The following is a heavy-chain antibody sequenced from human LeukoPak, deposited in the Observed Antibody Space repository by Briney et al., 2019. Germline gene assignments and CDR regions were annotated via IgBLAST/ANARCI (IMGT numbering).Heavy chain of an antibody. V-gene: IGHV1-24*01. J-gene: IGHJ5*02. CDR3: ARDRYYYDSSGHTGHWFDP. Sequence: GASVKVSCKVSGYTLTELSMHWVRQAPGKGLEWMGGFDPEDGETIYAQKFQGRVTMTEDTSTDTAYMELSSLRSEDTAVYYCARDRYYYDSSGHTGHWFDPWGQGTLVTVSS. CDR2: FDPEDGET. D-gene: IGHD3-22*01. CDR1: GYTLTELS.